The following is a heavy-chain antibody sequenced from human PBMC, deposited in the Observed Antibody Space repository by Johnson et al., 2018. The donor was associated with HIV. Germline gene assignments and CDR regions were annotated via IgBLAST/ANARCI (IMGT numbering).Heavy chain of an antibody. CDR1: GFTFSSYA. Sequence: VQLVESGGGLVQPGGSLRLSCAASGFTFSSYAMSWVRQAPGKGLEWVSAISGSGGSTYYADSVTGRFTISRDNSKNTLYLQMNSLRAEDTAVYYCAKVRGITGTTSRYDAFDIWGQGTMVTVSS. D-gene: IGHD1-7*01. V-gene: IGHV3-23*04. CDR2: ISGSGGST. J-gene: IGHJ3*02. CDR3: AKVRGITGTTSRYDAFDI.